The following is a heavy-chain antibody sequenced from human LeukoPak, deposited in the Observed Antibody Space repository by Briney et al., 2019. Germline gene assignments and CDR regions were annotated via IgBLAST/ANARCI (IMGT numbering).Heavy chain of an antibody. J-gene: IGHJ5*02. D-gene: IGHD2-15*01. CDR2: ISSSGSTI. CDR3: ARVPLVVVAHQNWFDP. V-gene: IGHV3-48*03. Sequence: GGSLRLSCAASGFTFSSYEMNWVRQAPGKGLEWVSYISSSGSTIYYADSVKGRFTISRDNAKNSLYLQMNSLRSEDTAVYYCARVPLVVVAHQNWFDPWGQGTLVTVSS. CDR1: GFTFSSYE.